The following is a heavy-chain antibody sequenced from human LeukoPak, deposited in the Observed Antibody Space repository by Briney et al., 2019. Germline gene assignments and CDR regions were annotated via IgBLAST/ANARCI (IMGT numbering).Heavy chain of an antibody. V-gene: IGHV3-30-3*01. CDR3: ARDLDSSSWYSVSYYYYGMDV. Sequence: GRSLRLSCAASGFTFSSYAVHWVRQAPGKELEWVAVISYDGSNKYYADSVKGRFTISRDNSKNTLYLQMNSLRAEDAAVYYCARDLDSSSWYSVSYYYYGMDVWGQGTTVTVSS. J-gene: IGHJ6*02. D-gene: IGHD6-13*01. CDR1: GFTFSSYA. CDR2: ISYDGSNK.